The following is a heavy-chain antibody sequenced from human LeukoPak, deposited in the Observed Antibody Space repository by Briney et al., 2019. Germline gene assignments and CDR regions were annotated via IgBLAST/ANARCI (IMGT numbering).Heavy chain of an antibody. J-gene: IGHJ4*02. CDR2: ISGSGGST. Sequence: WGSLRLSCAASGFTFSSYAMSWVRQAPGKGLEWVSAISGSGGSTYYADSVKGRFTISRDNSKNTLYLQMNSLRAEDTAVYYCAKGLHVVVTAIHDYWGQGTLVTVSS. D-gene: IGHD2-21*02. V-gene: IGHV3-23*01. CDR3: AKGLHVVVTAIHDY. CDR1: GFTFSSYA.